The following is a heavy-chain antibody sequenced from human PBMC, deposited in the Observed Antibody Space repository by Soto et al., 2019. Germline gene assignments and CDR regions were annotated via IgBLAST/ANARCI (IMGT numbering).Heavy chain of an antibody. CDR3: ARDRVPAAISRPSGMDV. CDR2: ISAYNGNT. Sequence: GGSGKVSSEAPWYTLARTGIRCGGPAPGQRLEWMGWISAYNGNTNYAQKLQGRVTMTTDTSTSTAYMELRSLRSDDTAVYYCARDRVPAAISRPSGMDVWGQGTTVTVSS. D-gene: IGHD2-2*01. J-gene: IGHJ6*02. CDR1: WYTLARTG. V-gene: IGHV1-18*01.